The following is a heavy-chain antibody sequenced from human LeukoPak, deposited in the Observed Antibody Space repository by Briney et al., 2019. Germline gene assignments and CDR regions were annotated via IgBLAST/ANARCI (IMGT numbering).Heavy chain of an antibody. J-gene: IGHJ4*02. V-gene: IGHV4-34*01. D-gene: IGHD3-10*01. CDR2: IHNSGTT. CDR3: ARRYYYNLGSFPFDF. CDR1: GGPFSGYF. Sequence: SETLSLTCAVSGGPFSGYFWSWIRQSSGKGLEWIGEIHNSGTTNYNPSLNSRVTISEDTSKNQFYLNLSSVSAADTAVYYCARRYYYNLGSFPFDFWGQGTLVTVSS.